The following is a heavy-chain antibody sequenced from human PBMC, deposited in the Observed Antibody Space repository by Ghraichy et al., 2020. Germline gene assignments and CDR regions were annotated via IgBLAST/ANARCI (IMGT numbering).Heavy chain of an antibody. CDR2: SRDKANGYTT. Sequence: GGSLRLSCIASGFTFSDHYMDWVRQAPWKGLEWVGRSRDKANGYTTEYAASVKGRFTISRDNSKNSLYLQMNSLKTEDTAVYYCTRLGLGATKDFDYWGQGTLVTASS. D-gene: IGHD1-26*01. J-gene: IGHJ4*02. V-gene: IGHV3-72*01. CDR1: GFTFSDHY. CDR3: TRLGLGATKDFDY.